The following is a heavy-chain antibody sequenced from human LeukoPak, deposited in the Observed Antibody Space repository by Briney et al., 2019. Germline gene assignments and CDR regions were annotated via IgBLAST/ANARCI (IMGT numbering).Heavy chain of an antibody. CDR2: ISSSSSYI. CDR1: GFTFSSYS. D-gene: IGHD3-10*01. V-gene: IGHV3-21*01. Sequence: GRSLRLSCAASGFTFSSYSMNWVRHAPGKGLEWVSSISSSSSYIYYADSVKGRFTISRDNAKNSLYLQMNSLRAEDTAVYYCARDRVVRGVINDYWGQGTLVTVSS. CDR3: ARDRVVRGVINDY. J-gene: IGHJ4*02.